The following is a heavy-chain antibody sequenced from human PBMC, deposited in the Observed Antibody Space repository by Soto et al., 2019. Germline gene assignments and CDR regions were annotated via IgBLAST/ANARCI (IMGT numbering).Heavy chain of an antibody. J-gene: IGHJ3*02. D-gene: IGHD3-22*01. CDR1: GFTFGDYA. CDR2: IRSKAYGGTT. Sequence: EVQLVESGGGLVQPGRSLRLSCTASGFTFGDYAMSWVRQAPGKGLEWVGFIRSKAYGGTTEYAASVKGRFTISRDDSKSIAYLQMNSLKTEDTAVYYCTKNYYDSSPHGSSAFDIWGQGTMVTVSS. V-gene: IGHV3-49*04. CDR3: TKNYYDSSPHGSSAFDI.